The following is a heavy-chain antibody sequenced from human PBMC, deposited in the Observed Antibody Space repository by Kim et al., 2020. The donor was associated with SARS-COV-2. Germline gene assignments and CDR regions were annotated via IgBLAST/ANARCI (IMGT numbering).Heavy chain of an antibody. Sequence: GGSLRLSCAASGFTFSSYGMHWVRQAPGKGLEWVAAIWDDGSNKYYADSVKGRFTISRDNSKNTLYLQMNSLRAEDTAVYYCARDSGYDWNYFDYWGQGTLVTVSS. V-gene: IGHV3-33*01. CDR3: ARDSGYDWNYFDY. J-gene: IGHJ4*02. CDR2: IWDDGSNK. CDR1: GFTFSSYG. D-gene: IGHD5-12*01.